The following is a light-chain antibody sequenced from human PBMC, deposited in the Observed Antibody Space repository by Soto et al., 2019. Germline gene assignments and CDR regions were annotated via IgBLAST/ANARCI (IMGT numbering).Light chain of an antibody. J-gene: IGKJ3*01. CDR1: ETISNY. CDR3: QERANWRRFS. CDR2: DAS. Sequence: VLTQSPATLSLSPGERATLSCRASETISNYIGWYQQKPGQAPSLLIYDASIRATGIPDRFSGSGSGTDFTLTISSVEPEDFATYYCQERANWRRFSFGPGTKVDIK. V-gene: IGKV3-11*01.